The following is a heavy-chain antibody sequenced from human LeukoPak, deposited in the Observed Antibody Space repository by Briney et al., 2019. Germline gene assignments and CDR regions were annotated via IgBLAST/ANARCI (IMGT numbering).Heavy chain of an antibody. D-gene: IGHD3-3*01. CDR3: ARVGYYDFWSGYYYYGMVV. V-gene: IGHV1-18*01. CDR1: GYTFTSYG. J-gene: IGHJ6*02. CDR2: ISAYNGNT. Sequence: ASVKVSCKASGYTFTSYGISWVRQAPGQGLEWMGWISAYNGNTNYAQKLQGRVTMTTDTSTSTAYMELRSLRSDDTAVCYCARVGYYDFWSGYYYYGMVVWGQGTTVTVSS.